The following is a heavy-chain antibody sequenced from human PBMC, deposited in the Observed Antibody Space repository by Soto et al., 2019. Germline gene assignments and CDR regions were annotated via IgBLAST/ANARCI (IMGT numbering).Heavy chain of an antibody. Sequence: QVQLVQSGAEVKKPGSSVKVSCKASGGTFSSYAISWVRQAPGQGLEWMGGIIPIFGTANYAQKFQGRDTIAASESMHTAYMEVSSLRSEDRAVYYCPRVRRATVTYGMDVWGQGTTVTVSS. D-gene: IGHD4-17*01. CDR1: GGTFSSYA. CDR3: PRVRRATVTYGMDV. CDR2: IIPIFGTA. V-gene: IGHV1-69*12. J-gene: IGHJ6*02.